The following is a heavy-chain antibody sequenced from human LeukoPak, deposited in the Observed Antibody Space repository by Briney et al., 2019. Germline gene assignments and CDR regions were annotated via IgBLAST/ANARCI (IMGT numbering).Heavy chain of an antibody. Sequence: SETLSLTCTVSGGSISSGGYYWSWIRQPPGKGLEWIGYIYHSGSTNYNPSLKSRVTISVDKSKNQFSLKLSSVTSADTAVYYCARWNTLDYYYGMDVWGQGTTVTVSS. CDR1: GGSISSGGYY. V-gene: IGHV4-30-2*01. J-gene: IGHJ6*02. CDR2: IYHSGST. D-gene: IGHD1-1*01. CDR3: ARWNTLDYYYGMDV.